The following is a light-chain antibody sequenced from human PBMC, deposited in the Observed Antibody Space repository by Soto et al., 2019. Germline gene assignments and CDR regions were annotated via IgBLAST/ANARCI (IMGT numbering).Light chain of an antibody. Sequence: EIVMTQSPATLSVSPGERATLSCRASQSVNTNLAWYQQKLGQAPRLLIYGASTRATGIPARFSGSGSGTEFTLTISSLQSEDFAVYHCQQYNKWPLWTFGQGTKVEIK. CDR3: QQYNKWPLWT. J-gene: IGKJ1*01. V-gene: IGKV3-15*01. CDR2: GAS. CDR1: QSVNTN.